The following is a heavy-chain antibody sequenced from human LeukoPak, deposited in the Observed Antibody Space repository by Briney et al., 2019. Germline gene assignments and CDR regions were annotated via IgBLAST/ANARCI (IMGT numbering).Heavy chain of an antibody. CDR2: NYYSGSA. CDR1: GGPISSFY. Sequence: SGTLSLTCTVSGGPISSFYWSWIRQSPGKGLEWIGYNYYSGSANYNPSLKSRVTISVDASKNQFSLKLSSVTAADTAVYYCARGDYGDSDYWGQGILVTVSS. J-gene: IGHJ4*02. CDR3: ARGDYGDSDY. D-gene: IGHD4-17*01. V-gene: IGHV4-59*01.